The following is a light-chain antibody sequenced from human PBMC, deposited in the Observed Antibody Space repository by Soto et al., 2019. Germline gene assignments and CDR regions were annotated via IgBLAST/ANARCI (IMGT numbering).Light chain of an antibody. CDR3: EQYNSYPCT. V-gene: IGKV1-5*03. CDR2: KAS. Sequence: DIQMTQSPSTLSASIGDRVTITCRASQSISSWLAWYQQKPGKAPKLLIYKASNLESGVPSRFSGSGSGTEFTLTICSLQPDDFATYYCEQYNSYPCTFGQGTKV. J-gene: IGKJ1*01. CDR1: QSISSW.